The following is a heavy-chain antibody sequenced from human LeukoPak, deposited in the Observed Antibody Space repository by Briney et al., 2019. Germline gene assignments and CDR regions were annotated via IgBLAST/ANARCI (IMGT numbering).Heavy chain of an antibody. CDR1: GFTFSNYW. CDR2: ISWNSGSI. Sequence: PGGSPRLSCAASGFTFSNYWVHWVRQAPGKGLVWVSGISWNSGSIGYADSVKGRFTISRDNAKNSLYLQMNSLRAEDTALYYCAKDTWFGELSPGYFDYWGQGTLVTVSS. V-gene: IGHV3-9*01. D-gene: IGHD3-10*01. CDR3: AKDTWFGELSPGYFDY. J-gene: IGHJ4*02.